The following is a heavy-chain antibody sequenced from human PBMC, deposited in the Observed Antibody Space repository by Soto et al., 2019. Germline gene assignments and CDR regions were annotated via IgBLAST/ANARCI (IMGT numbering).Heavy chain of an antibody. CDR2: INTDGLS. CDR3: ARVPVAVAATEDYYGLDV. J-gene: IGHJ6*02. CDR1: GVSITSYY. D-gene: IGHD2-15*01. V-gene: IGHV4-4*07. Sequence: SETLSLTCSVSGVSITSYYWSRIRQSAGGGLEWMGRINTDGLSTYSPSFKSRLTMSLDTSKNQVSLRLISVTAADTAVYFCARVPVAVAATEDYYGLDVWGQGTTVTAP.